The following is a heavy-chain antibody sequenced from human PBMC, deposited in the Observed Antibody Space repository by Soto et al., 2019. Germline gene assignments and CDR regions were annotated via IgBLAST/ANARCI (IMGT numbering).Heavy chain of an antibody. CDR2: IIPIFGTA. D-gene: IGHD3-22*01. J-gene: IGHJ5*02. CDR3: ARDYYDSSGLLGRVGFDP. Sequence: QVQLVQSGAEVKKPGSSVKVSCKASGGTFSSYAISWVRQAPGQGLEWMGGIIPIFGTANYAQKFQGRVTITADESTSTAYVELSSLRSEDTAVYYRARDYYDSSGLLGRVGFDPWGQGTLVTVSS. CDR1: GGTFSSYA. V-gene: IGHV1-69*01.